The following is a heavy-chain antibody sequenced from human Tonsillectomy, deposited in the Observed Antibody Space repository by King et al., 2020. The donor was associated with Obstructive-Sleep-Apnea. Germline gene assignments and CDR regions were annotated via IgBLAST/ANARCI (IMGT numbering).Heavy chain of an antibody. CDR1: GFTFSSYS. J-gene: IGHJ4*02. Sequence: VQLVESGGGLVKPGGSLRLSCAASGFTFSSYSMNWVRQAPGKGLEWVSSISSSSSYIYYADSVKGRFTISRDNAKNSLYLQMNSLRAEATAVYYCARGDILGATTPFHWGQGTLVTVSS. D-gene: IGHD1-26*01. V-gene: IGHV3-21*01. CDR2: ISSSSSYI. CDR3: ARGDILGATTPFH.